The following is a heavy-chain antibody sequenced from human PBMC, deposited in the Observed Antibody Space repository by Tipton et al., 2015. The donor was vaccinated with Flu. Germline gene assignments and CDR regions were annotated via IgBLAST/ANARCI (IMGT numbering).Heavy chain of an antibody. CDR1: GFTVSSNY. CDR2: IYSGGST. CDR3: AREGVNSDYYYGMDV. Sequence: SLRLSCAASGFTVSSNYMSWVRQAPGKGLEWVSVIYSGGSTYYADSVKGRFTIPRDNSKNTLYLQMNSLRAEDTAVYYCAREGVNSDYYYGMDVWGQGTTVTVSS. J-gene: IGHJ6*02. V-gene: IGHV3-53*01. D-gene: IGHD1-7*01.